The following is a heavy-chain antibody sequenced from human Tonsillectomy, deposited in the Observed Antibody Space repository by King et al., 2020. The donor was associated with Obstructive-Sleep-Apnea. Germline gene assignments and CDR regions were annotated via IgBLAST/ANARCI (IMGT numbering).Heavy chain of an antibody. CDR2: ISNDGIDK. J-gene: IGHJ4*02. CDR3: VVRGGLQNNFEY. V-gene: IGHV3-30*03. CDR1: GFTFRDYA. D-gene: IGHD3-10*01. Sequence: VQLVESGGGVVQPGRSLRLSCAASGFTFRDYAMHWVRLAPGKGLEWVTIISNDGIDKYYADSVKGRFTVSRDSSKNTVYLQMNSLRPEDTAVYYCVVRGGLQNNFEYWGQGTLVTVSS.